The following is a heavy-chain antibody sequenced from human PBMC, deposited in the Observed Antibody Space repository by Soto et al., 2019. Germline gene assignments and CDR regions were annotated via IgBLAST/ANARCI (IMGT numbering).Heavy chain of an antibody. CDR2: ISSRRTYI. J-gene: IGHJ5*02. CDR3: ARGRDWFDP. V-gene: IGHV3-21*02. Sequence: EVQLVESGGGPVKPGGSLRLSCAASGFTFSNYTINWVRQAPGKGLEWVSSISSRRTYIYYADSVKGRFTISRDNAKNSLFLQMNSLRVEDTAVYYCARGRDWFDPWGQGTLVTVSS. CDR1: GFTFSNYT.